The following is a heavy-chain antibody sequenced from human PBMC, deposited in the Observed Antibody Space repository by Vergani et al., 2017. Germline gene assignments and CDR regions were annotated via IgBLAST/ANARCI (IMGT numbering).Heavy chain of an antibody. Sequence: QVQLQQWGAGLLKPSETLSLTCGVYGRSFSVYYWSWIRQSPGKGLEWIGAINDIGSTNYNPSLKSRVTISVDTSKTEFSLRLNSVTAADAAVYYCARFRGPDIVGTAFDFWAQGTLVTVSS. V-gene: IGHV4-34*01. CDR3: ARFRGPDIVGTAFDF. CDR1: GRSFSVYY. J-gene: IGHJ4*02. D-gene: IGHD5-12*01. CDR2: INDIGST.